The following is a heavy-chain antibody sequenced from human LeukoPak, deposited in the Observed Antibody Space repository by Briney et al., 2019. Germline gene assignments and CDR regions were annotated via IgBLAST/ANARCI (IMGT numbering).Heavy chain of an antibody. D-gene: IGHD6-13*01. V-gene: IGHV4-30-2*01. J-gene: IGHJ6*03. Sequence: SETLSLTRTVSAGSISSGGYYWSWIRQPLGKGLEWIGYIYHSGSTYYNPSLKSRVTISVDRSKNQFSLKLSSVTAADTAVYYCARGIAAAGANYYYYYMDVWGKGTTVTVSS. CDR2: IYHSGST. CDR3: ARGIAAAGANYYYYYMDV. CDR1: AGSISSGGYY.